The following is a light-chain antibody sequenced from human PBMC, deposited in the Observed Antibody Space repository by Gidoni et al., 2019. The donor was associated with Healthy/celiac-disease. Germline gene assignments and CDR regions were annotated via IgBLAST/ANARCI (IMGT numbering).Light chain of an antibody. CDR1: QSVSSSY. CDR3: QQYGSSPPNT. J-gene: IGKJ1*01. V-gene: IGKV3-20*01. Sequence: EIVLTQSPGTLSLSPGERATLSCRASQSVSSSYLAWDQQKPGQAPRLLIYGASSRATGIPDRFSGSGSGTDFTLTISRLEPEDFAVYFFQQYGSSPPNTFGQGTKVEIK. CDR2: GAS.